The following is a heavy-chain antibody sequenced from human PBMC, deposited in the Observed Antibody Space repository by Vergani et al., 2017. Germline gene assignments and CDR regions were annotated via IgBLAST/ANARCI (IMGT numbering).Heavy chain of an antibody. Sequence: QVQLVESGGGVVQPGGSLRLSCVASGFSVSISVMHWVRQTPGKGLEWVAFIQYDGSDIFYADFVEGRFTISRDNYKNSLYLQMRSLRFDDTAVYYCANEGSANRIRGWLDHWGQGALVTVSS. J-gene: IGHJ4*02. CDR1: GFSVSISV. V-gene: IGHV3-30*02. D-gene: IGHD3-10*01. CDR3: ANEGSANRIRGWLDH. CDR2: IQYDGSDI.